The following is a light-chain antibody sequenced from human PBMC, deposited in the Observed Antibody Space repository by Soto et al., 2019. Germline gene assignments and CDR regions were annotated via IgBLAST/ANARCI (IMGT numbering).Light chain of an antibody. J-gene: IGKJ1*01. CDR2: DAS. Sequence: DIQVTQSPSTLSASVGDRVTITCRASQDISIWLAWYQQKPGKAPDLLIYDASSLESGVPSRFSGSGSGTDFTLAISGLQPDDCATYYCQQYQTLWTFGQGTKVEIK. CDR1: QDISIW. CDR3: QQYQTLWT. V-gene: IGKV1-5*01.